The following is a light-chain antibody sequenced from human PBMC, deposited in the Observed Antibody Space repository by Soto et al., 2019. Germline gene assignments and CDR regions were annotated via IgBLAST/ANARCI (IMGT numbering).Light chain of an antibody. V-gene: IGKV1-27*01. J-gene: IGKJ2*01. Sequence: DVPMTQSPSSLSASVGDRVTITCRASRDISSSLAWYQQKPGKVPKLLIYAASTLHAGVQSRFSGSGSGTFFTLNINSLQPEDVATYYCQRYNSAPNTFGRGTRLEIK. CDR1: RDISSS. CDR3: QRYNSAPNT. CDR2: AAS.